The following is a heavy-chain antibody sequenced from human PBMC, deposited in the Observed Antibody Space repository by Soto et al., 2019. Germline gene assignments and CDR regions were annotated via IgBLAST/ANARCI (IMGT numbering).Heavy chain of an antibody. Sequence: ASVKVSCKASGYTFTSYDINWVRQATGQGLEWMGWMNPNSGNTGYAQKFQGRVTMTRNTSISTAYMELSSLRSEDTAVYYCARAYYDFWSGYYRQPYCYYGMGVWGHVPTVTVSS. D-gene: IGHD3-3*01. CDR2: MNPNSGNT. V-gene: IGHV1-8*01. J-gene: IGHJ6*02. CDR3: ARAYYDFWSGYYRQPYCYYGMGV. CDR1: GYTFTSYD.